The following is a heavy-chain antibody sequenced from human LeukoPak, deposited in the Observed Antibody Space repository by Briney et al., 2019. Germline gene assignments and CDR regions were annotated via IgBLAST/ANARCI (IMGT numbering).Heavy chain of an antibody. J-gene: IGHJ5*02. Sequence: SETLSLTCTVSGGSISSSSYYWGWIRQPPGKGLEWIGSIYYSGSTYYNPSLKSRVTISVDTSKNQFSLKLSSVTAADTAVYYCASFVLPGNWFDLWGQGTLVTVSS. CDR1: GGSISSSSYY. CDR2: IYYSGST. D-gene: IGHD2-15*01. V-gene: IGHV4-39*01. CDR3: ASFVLPGNWFDL.